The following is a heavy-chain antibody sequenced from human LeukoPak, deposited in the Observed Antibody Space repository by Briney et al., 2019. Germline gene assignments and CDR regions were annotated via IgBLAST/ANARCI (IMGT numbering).Heavy chain of an antibody. CDR2: ISSSSSYI. CDR3: ARSALRYFDGLRYYYYYMDV. J-gene: IGHJ6*03. D-gene: IGHD3-9*01. Sequence: GGSLRLSCAASGFTFSSYGMIWVRQAPGKGLEWVSSISSSSSYIYYADSVKGRFTISRDNAKNSLYLQMNSLRAEDTAVYYCARSALRYFDGLRYYYYYMDVWGKGTTVTVSS. V-gene: IGHV3-21*01. CDR1: GFTFSSYG.